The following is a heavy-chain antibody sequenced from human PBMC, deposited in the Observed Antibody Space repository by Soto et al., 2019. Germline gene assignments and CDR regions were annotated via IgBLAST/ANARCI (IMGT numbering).Heavy chain of an antibody. J-gene: IGHJ4*02. D-gene: IGHD4-17*01. CDR1: GFTFSSYS. V-gene: IGHV3-21*01. CDR3: ARDPVDYGDYVADRGPTDY. CDR2: ISSSSSYI. Sequence: GGSLRLSCAASGFTFSSYSMNWVRQAPGKGLEWVSSISSSSSYIYYADSVKGRFTISRDNAKNSLYLQMNSLRAEDTAVYYCARDPVDYGDYVADRGPTDYWGQGTLVTVSS.